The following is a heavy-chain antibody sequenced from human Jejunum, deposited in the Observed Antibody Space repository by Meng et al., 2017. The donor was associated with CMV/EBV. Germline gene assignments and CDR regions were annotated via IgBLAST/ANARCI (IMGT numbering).Heavy chain of an antibody. CDR3: ARDCSTSCPFQPRGDY. CDR1: SCSSYW. D-gene: IGHD2-2*01. J-gene: IGHJ4*02. CDR2: IKSDGSEE. Sequence: SCSSYWMSWVRQAPGKGLEWVATIKSDGSEEHYVDSVRGRFTISRDNAKNSLHLQIDSLRAEDTAVYHCARDCSTSCPFQPRGDYWGQGTLVTVSS. V-gene: IGHV3-7*01.